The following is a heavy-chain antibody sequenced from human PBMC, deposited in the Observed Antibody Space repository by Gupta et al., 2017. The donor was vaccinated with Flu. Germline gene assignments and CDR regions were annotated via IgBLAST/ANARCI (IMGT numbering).Heavy chain of an antibody. CDR1: GYSFPSYL. Sequence: EVQLVQSGAEVNKPGESLQISCTGSGYSFPSYLIGWVRQRAGKGLEWMGIIYPADSDTRYRTSLQGQVTIASDKSISTAYLQWRRMKSSETAMSTCARPPHHLLTRRGLIDYYFADGGQGTMVTVYS. D-gene: IGHD3-10*01. V-gene: IGHV5-51*03. CDR2: IYPADSDT. CDR3: ARPPHHLLTRRGLIDYYFAD. J-gene: IGHJ4*02.